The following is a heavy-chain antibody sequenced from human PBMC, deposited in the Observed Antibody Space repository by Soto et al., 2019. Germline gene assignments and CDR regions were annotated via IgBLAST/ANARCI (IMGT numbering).Heavy chain of an antibody. D-gene: IGHD3-10*01. Sequence: GGSLRLSCAAFGFTVSSNYMSWVRQAPGKGLEWVSVIYSGGSTYYADSVKGRFTISRDNSKNTLYLQMNSLRAEDTAVYYCAREGGWFGDLGAGYYYYHGMDVWGQGTTVTVSS. CDR2: IYSGGST. J-gene: IGHJ6*02. CDR1: GFTVSSNY. CDR3: AREGGWFGDLGAGYYYYHGMDV. V-gene: IGHV3-66*01.